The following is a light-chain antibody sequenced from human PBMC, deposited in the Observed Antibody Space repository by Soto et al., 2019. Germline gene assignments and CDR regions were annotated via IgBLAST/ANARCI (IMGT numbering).Light chain of an antibody. Sequence: QSALTQPASVSGSPGRSITISCTGTSSDVGGYNYVSWYQQHPAKVPKLMIYHVSNRPSGVSDRFSGSKSGNTASLTISGLQAEDEGDYYCYSYTTSSTYVFGTGTKVTVL. CDR2: HVS. J-gene: IGLJ1*01. CDR3: YSYTTSSTYV. CDR1: SSDVGGYNY. V-gene: IGLV2-14*01.